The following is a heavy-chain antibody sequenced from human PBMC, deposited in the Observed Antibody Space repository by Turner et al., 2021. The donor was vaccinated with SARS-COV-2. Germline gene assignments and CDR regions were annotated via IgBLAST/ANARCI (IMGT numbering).Heavy chain of an antibody. CDR2: IYYSGIT. J-gene: IGHJ6*02. CDR1: GGSISSSSYD. D-gene: IGHD5-18*01. V-gene: IGHV4-39*01. CDR3: ARLRDTAMYYYGMDV. Sequence: QLQQQESGAGLLKPTATLSHTCTVSGGSISSSSYDWGWIRQPPEKGLEWIGNIYYSGITYNNPSLKSRITLSVDTSKNQFSLKVGSVSAADTALYYCARLRDTAMYYYGMDVWGQGTTVTVSS.